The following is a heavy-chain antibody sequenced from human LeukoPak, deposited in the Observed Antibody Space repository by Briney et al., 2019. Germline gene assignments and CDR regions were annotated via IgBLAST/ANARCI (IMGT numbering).Heavy chain of an antibody. V-gene: IGHV4-39*07. D-gene: IGHD1-20*01. CDR1: GASISNSSYY. Sequence: SETLSLTCIVSGASISNSSYYWGWIRQPPGKGLEWIGSIFYSGSTYYTPSLKSRVTISVDTSKNQFSLKMSSVTPEDTAVYYCTRDPGITGTMGDVGWFDPWGQGTLVTVSS. CDR2: IFYSGST. CDR3: TRDPGITGTMGDVGWFDP. J-gene: IGHJ5*02.